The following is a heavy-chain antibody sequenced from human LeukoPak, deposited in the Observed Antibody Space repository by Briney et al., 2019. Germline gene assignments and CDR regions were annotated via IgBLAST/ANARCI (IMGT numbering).Heavy chain of an antibody. CDR1: GGTFSSYA. V-gene: IGHV1-69*06. J-gene: IGHJ4*02. CDR3: AHGSPYYYDSSGYPVSSCDY. D-gene: IGHD3-22*01. CDR2: IIPIFGTA. Sequence: SVKVSCKASGGTFSSYAISWVRQAPGQGLEWMGRIIPIFGTANYAQKFQGRVTMTADKSTSTAYMELSSLRSEDTAVYYCAHGSPYYYDSSGYPVSSCDYWGQGTLVTVSS.